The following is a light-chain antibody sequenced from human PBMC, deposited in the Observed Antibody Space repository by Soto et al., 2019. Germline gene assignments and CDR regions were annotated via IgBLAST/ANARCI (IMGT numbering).Light chain of an antibody. J-gene: IGKJ4*01. CDR1: QSVLYSSNNKNY. Sequence: DIVMTQSPDSLAVSLGERATINCKSSQSVLYSSNNKNYLVWYQQKPGQPPKXXLYWASTRESGVPDRFSGSGSGTDFTLTISSLQDEDVAVYYCQQYYSTPLTFGGGTKVDIK. CDR3: QQYYSTPLT. CDR2: WAS. V-gene: IGKV4-1*01.